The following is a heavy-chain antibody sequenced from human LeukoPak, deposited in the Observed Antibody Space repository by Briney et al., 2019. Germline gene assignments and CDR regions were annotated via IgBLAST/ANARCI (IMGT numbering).Heavy chain of an antibody. CDR1: GGTFSSYA. Sequence: SVKVSCKASGGTFSSYAISWVRQAPGQGLEWMGGIIPIFGTANYAQKFQGRVTITSDASTSTAYMELSSLRSEDTAVYYCARAATVQEYYFDYWGQGTLVTVSS. CDR3: ARAATVQEYYFDY. J-gene: IGHJ4*02. D-gene: IGHD2-15*01. V-gene: IGHV1-69*01. CDR2: IIPIFGTA.